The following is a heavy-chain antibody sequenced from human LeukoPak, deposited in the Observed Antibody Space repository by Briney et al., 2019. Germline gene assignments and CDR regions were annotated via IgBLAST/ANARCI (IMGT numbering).Heavy chain of an antibody. CDR3: ARELGFKGWFDP. D-gene: IGHD2-15*01. V-gene: IGHV4-59*01. CDR1: GVSISSYY. CDR2: IYYTGST. J-gene: IGHJ5*02. Sequence: SETLSLTCTASGVSISSYYWSWIRKPPGKGLEWVGYIYYTGSTNYNPSLKSRVTMSVDTSKKQFSLKMTSVTAADTAVYYCARELGFKGWFDPWGQGTLVTVSS.